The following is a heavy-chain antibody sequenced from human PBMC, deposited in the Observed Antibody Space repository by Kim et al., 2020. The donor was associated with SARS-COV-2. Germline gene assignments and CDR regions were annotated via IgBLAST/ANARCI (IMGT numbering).Heavy chain of an antibody. Sequence: SETLSLTCTVSGGSISSYNYYWGWIRQPPGKGLEWIGTIYYSGITYYNPALKSRLTISVDTAKNQFSLGLSSVTAADTAVYYCTSRSGDYPFVVFVWGQGILVTVSS. D-gene: IGHD4-17*01. CDR3: TSRSGDYPFVVFV. V-gene: IGHV4-39*01. J-gene: IGHJ4*02. CDR2: IYYSGIT. CDR1: GGSISSYNYY.